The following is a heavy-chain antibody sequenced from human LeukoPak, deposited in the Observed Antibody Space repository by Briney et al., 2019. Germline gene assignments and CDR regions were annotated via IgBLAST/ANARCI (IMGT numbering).Heavy chain of an antibody. CDR1: GFTFSSYE. D-gene: IGHD6-6*01. CDR3: ARSTLAARNYYFDY. V-gene: IGHV3-48*03. Sequence: PGGSLRLSCAASGFTFSSYEMNWVRQAPGKGLEWVSYISSSGSTIYYADSVKGRFTISRDNAKNSLYLQMNSLRAEDTAVYYCARSTLAARNYYFDYWGQGTLVTVSS. CDR2: ISSSGSTI. J-gene: IGHJ4*02.